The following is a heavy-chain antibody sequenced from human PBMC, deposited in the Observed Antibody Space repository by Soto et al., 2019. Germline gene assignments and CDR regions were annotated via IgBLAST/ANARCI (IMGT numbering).Heavy chain of an antibody. D-gene: IGHD7-27*01. CDR1: GGSFSGYY. Sequence: QVQLQQWGAGLLKPSETLSLTCAVYGGSFSGYYWSWIRQPPGKGLEWIGEINHSGSTNYNPSLKSRVTISVDTPKNQFSLRLSSVTAADTAVYYCARGWGRVFGYWGQGTLVTVSS. CDR2: INHSGST. J-gene: IGHJ4*02. V-gene: IGHV4-34*01. CDR3: ARGWGRVFGY.